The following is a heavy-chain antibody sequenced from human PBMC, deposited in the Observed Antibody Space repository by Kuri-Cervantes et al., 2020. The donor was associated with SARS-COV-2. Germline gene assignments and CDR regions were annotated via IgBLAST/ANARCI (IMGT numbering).Heavy chain of an antibody. V-gene: IGHV3-30*18. D-gene: IGHD6-13*01. J-gene: IGHJ4*02. CDR3: AKTSKSASSWFGHFDY. CDR2: TSYNGKEN. CDR1: GFSLRDFG. Sequence: GESLKISCVASGFSLRDFGMHWVRQAPGKGLEWVAATSYNGKENYYGDSVKGRFTISRDNPKNTLYLEMDSLRTDDTAVYFCAKTSKSASSWFGHFDYWGQGSLVTVSS.